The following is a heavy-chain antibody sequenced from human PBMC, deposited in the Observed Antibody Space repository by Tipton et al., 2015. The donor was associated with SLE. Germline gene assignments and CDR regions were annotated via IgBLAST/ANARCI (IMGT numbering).Heavy chain of an antibody. Sequence: TLSLTCTVSGSSISNYYWSWIRQSAGKGLEWIGRVHTSGSTSYNPSLKSRVTFSRNTSKNQFSLKLTSVTAADTAVYYCARDPEEMALNAFDIWGQGTLVTVSS. V-gene: IGHV4-4*07. CDR3: ARDPEEMALNAFDI. CDR1: GSSISNYY. CDR2: VHTSGST. J-gene: IGHJ3*02. D-gene: IGHD5-24*01.